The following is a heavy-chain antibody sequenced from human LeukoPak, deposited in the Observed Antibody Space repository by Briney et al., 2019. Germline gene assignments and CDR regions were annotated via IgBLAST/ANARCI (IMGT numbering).Heavy chain of an antibody. D-gene: IGHD1-1*01. CDR1: GFMFRNYW. V-gene: IGHV3-7*01. J-gene: IGHJ4*02. Sequence: GGSLRLSCAASGFMFRNYWMSWVRQAPGKGLEWVANIKQDASERYYVDSVKGRFTISRDNAKNSLYLQMNSLRAEDTAVYYCATPTAGTWHFDYWGQGTLVTVSS. CDR2: IKQDASER. CDR3: ATPTAGTWHFDY.